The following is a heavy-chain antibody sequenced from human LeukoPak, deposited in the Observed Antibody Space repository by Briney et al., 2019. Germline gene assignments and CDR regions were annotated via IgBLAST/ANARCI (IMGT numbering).Heavy chain of an antibody. J-gene: IGHJ6*03. CDR1: GGSISSSSSY. D-gene: IGHD3-10*01. V-gene: IGHV4-39*02. Sequence: SETLSLTCTVSGGSISSSSSYWGWIRQPPGKGLEWIGNIYYSGTTLSNPSLKSRVTISIDTSKNHFSLKLSSVTAADTAVYYCARRDYLDHFYYIDVWDKGNTVTVSS. CDR3: ARRDYLDHFYYIDV. CDR2: IYYSGTT.